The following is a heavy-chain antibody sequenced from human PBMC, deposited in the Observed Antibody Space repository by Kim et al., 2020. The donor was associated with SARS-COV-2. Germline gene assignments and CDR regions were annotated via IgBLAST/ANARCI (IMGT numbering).Heavy chain of an antibody. CDR2: IYYSGST. V-gene: IGHV4-59*13. Sequence: SETLSLTCTVSGGSISSYYWSWIRQPPGKGLEWIGYIYYSGSTNYNPSLKSRVTISVDTSKNQFSLKLSSVTAADTAVYYCARGGYDYVWGSYRRGGFDYWGQGTLVTVSS. CDR3: ARGGYDYVWGSYRRGGFDY. CDR1: GGSISSYY. J-gene: IGHJ4*02. D-gene: IGHD3-16*02.